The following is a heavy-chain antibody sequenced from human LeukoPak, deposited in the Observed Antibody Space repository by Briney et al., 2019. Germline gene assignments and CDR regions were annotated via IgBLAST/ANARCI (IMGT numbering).Heavy chain of an antibody. V-gene: IGHV1-2*02. D-gene: IGHD1-26*01. CDR2: INPKSGGT. CDR1: GYTFSDYY. J-gene: IGHJ3*01. Sequence: GASVKVSCKASGYTFSDYYLHWVRQAPGQGLEFMGWINPKSGGTNYVQKFLGRVTMTRDTSVNTGYMELSRLTSDDTSVYYCVTPVGATRHSPFDLWGQGTMVTVSS. CDR3: VTPVGATRHSPFDL.